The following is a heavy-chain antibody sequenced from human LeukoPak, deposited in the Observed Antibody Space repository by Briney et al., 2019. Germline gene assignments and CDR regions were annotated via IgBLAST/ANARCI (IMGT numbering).Heavy chain of an antibody. J-gene: IGHJ4*02. CDR1: GFTFSNHA. CDR2: ISDSGGST. V-gene: IGHV3-23*01. CDR3: AKDPRDYYDSSSYYYYFDY. Sequence: PGGSLRLSCAASGFTFSNHAMSWVRQAPGKGLEWVAVISDSGGSTYYADSVKGRFTISRDNSKNTLYLQMNSLRAEDTAVYYCAKDPRDYYDSSSYYYYFDYWGQGTLVTVSS. D-gene: IGHD3-22*01.